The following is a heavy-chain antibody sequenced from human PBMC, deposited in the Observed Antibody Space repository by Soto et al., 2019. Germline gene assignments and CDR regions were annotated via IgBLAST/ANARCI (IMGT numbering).Heavy chain of an antibody. Sequence: SETLSLTCGISGDSVSSNSAAWNWLRQSPSRGLEWLGRTYYRSKWYNDYAVSVESRITINPDTSKNHFSLQLNFVTPEDTAVYFCARGEQYSGRIFDYWGQGTLVTVSS. CDR3: ARGEQYSGRIFDY. CDR1: GDSVSSNSAA. D-gene: IGHD1-26*01. V-gene: IGHV6-1*01. J-gene: IGHJ4*02. CDR2: TYYRSKWYN.